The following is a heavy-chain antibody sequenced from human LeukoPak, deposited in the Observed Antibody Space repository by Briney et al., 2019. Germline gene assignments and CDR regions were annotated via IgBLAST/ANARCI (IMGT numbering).Heavy chain of an antibody. J-gene: IGHJ4*02. CDR3: ASSYFYDGNRYFDY. CDR2: IYYTGST. V-gene: IGHV4-59*08. CDR1: GGSLTSYY. Sequence: PSETLSLTCNVSGGSLTSYYWNWIRQTPGKGLEWIGYIYYTGSTNSNPSLKSRLTISLDTSKNQFSLKLTSVTAADTAIYYCASSYFYDGNRYFDYWGQGALVTVSS. D-gene: IGHD3-22*01.